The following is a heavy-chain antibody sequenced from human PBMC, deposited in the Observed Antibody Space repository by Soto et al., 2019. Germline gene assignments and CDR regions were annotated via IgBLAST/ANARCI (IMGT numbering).Heavy chain of an antibody. V-gene: IGHV1-69*13. CDR3: ARRVVVPSVQELAYYYYGMDV. D-gene: IGHD2-21*01. Sequence: SVKVSCNAFGGTFSSYAICWVRQAPGQGLEWMGGVIPMFGSTTYAQKFQGRVAITADESTNTAFMELSRLRSEDTAVYYCARRVVVPSVQELAYYYYGMDVWGQGTTVTVSS. J-gene: IGHJ6*02. CDR1: GGTFSSYA. CDR2: VIPMFGST.